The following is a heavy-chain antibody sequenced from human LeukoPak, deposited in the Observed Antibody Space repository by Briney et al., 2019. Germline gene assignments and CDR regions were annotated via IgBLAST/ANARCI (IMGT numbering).Heavy chain of an antibody. Sequence: GGSLRLSCAASGFTVSSNYMSWVRHPSGKGLEWVSVIYKGGRTYYSDYVKGRFSSSRDNSKDTLYLQMNSLRAEDTAVYYCARDSAGYCSGGGCYSFGPYDYWGQGTLVTVSS. J-gene: IGHJ4*02. D-gene: IGHD2-15*01. CDR3: ARDSAGYCSGGGCYSFGPYDY. CDR2: IYKGGRT. CDR1: GFTVSSNY. V-gene: IGHV3-66*01.